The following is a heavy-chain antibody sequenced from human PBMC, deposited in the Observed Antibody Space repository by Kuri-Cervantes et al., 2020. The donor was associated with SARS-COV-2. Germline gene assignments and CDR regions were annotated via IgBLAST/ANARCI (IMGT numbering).Heavy chain of an antibody. CDR3: ARSAPPGIAAAGEDWYFDY. J-gene: IGHJ4*02. CDR2: ISSSSSYI. V-gene: IGHV3-21*01. CDR1: GFTFSSYS. Sequence: GGSLRLSCAASGFTFSSYSMNWVRQAPGKGLEWVSSISSSSSYIYYADSVKGRFTISRDNSKNTLYLQMNSLRAEDTAVYYCARSAPPGIAAAGEDWYFDYWGQGTLVTVSS. D-gene: IGHD6-13*01.